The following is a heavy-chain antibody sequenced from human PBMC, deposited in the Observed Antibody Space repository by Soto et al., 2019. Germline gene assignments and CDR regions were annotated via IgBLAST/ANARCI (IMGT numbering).Heavy chain of an antibody. CDR1: AGSISGSY. CDR3: ARVGRIAAAGTWFDP. CDR2: IHYSGSA. V-gene: IGHV4-59*12. D-gene: IGHD6-13*01. Sequence: SETLSLTCTVSAGSISGSYWSWIRQPPGRELELVAYIHYSGSAYYNPSLRSRVTISVDTSKNQFSLKVNSVNTADTAVYYCARVGRIAAAGTWFDPWGQGTLVTVSS. J-gene: IGHJ5*02.